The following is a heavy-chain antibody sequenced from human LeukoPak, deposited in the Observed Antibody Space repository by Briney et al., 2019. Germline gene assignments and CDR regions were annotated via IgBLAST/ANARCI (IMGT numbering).Heavy chain of an antibody. CDR2: ISSSSSTI. J-gene: IGHJ3*02. D-gene: IGHD3-22*01. Sequence: GGSLRLSCAASGFTFSSYSMNWVRQAPGKGLEWVSYISSSSSTIYYADSVKGRFTISRDNAKNSLYLQMNSLRAEDTAVYYCARGGYYDSSAQNAFDIWGQGTMVTVSS. CDR1: GFTFSSYS. V-gene: IGHV3-48*01. CDR3: ARGGYYDSSAQNAFDI.